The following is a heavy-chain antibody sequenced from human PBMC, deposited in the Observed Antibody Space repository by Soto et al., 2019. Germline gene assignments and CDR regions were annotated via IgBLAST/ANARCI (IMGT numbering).Heavy chain of an antibody. CDR1: GFTFSIHW. CDR3: ARVTYLRFNAFNL. Sequence: EVQLVEAGGGLVQPGGSLRLSCAASGFTFSIHWMAWVLQSPGKGLEWVANIKQDGSEKYYVDSVKGRFSITRDNAENSLYLQMKSLRAENSSVYYCARVTYLRFNAFNLWGQGTLVTV. J-gene: IGHJ3*01. CDR2: IKQDGSEK. D-gene: IGHD3-3*01. V-gene: IGHV3-7*03.